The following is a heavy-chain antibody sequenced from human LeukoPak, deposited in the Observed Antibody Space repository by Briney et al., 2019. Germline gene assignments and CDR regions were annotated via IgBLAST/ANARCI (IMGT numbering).Heavy chain of an antibody. CDR1: GFTFSSYS. CDR3: AREDSYYYGSGSYPFDY. V-gene: IGHV3-21*01. J-gene: IGHJ4*02. CDR2: ISSSSSYI. D-gene: IGHD3-10*01. Sequence: GGSLRLSCAASGFTFSSYSMNWVRQAPGKGLEWVSSISSSSSYIYYADSVKGRFTISRDNAKNSLYLQMNSLRAEDTAVYYSAREDSYYYGSGSYPFDYWGQGTLVTVSS.